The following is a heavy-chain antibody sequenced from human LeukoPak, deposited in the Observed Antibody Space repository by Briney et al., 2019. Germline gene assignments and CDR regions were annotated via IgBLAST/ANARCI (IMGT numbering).Heavy chain of an antibody. V-gene: IGHV3-7*01. CDR1: GFTFRNYW. CDR2: IKEDGSET. CDR3: ARETPRRGETRDGYR. D-gene: IGHD5-24*01. J-gene: IGHJ4*02. Sequence: GGSLRLSCAASGFTFRNYWMSWVRQAPGKGLECLANIKEDGSETYYADSVVGRFTISRDNAKNSLYLQMNSLRAEDTAVYYCARETPRRGETRDGYRWGQGTLVTVSS.